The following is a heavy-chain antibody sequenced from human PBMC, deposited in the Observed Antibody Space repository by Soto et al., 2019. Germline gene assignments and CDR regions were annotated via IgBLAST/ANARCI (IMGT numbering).Heavy chain of an antibody. CDR2: ISYDGSKK. CDR1: GFTFSSYS. CDR3: AKGFSTWAFDI. J-gene: IGHJ3*02. V-gene: IGHV3-30*18. Sequence: GGSLRLSCAASGFTFSSYSMNWVRQAPGKGLEWVAIISYDGSKKYYADSVKGRFTISRDNSKDTLYLQMDSLRAEDTAVYYCAKGFSTWAFDIWGQGTMVTVSS.